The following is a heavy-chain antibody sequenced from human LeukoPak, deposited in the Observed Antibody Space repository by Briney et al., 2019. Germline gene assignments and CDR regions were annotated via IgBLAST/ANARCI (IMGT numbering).Heavy chain of an antibody. CDR3: ARVLTAAGTNWFDP. Sequence: SETLSLTCAVSGGSISSNNWWWSWVRQPPGKGLEWIGEIYHSGSTNYNPSLKSRVTISVDKSKNQFSLKLSSVTAADTAVYYCARVLTAAGTNWFDPWGQGTLVTVSS. D-gene: IGHD6-13*01. V-gene: IGHV4-4*02. CDR1: GGSISSNNW. J-gene: IGHJ5*02. CDR2: IYHSGST.